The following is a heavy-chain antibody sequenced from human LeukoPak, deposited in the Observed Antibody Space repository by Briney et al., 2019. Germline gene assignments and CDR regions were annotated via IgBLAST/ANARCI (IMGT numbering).Heavy chain of an antibody. D-gene: IGHD3-22*01. Sequence: GGSLRLSCAASGFTFSSYSMNWVRQAPGKGLEWVSSISSSSSSYIYYADSVKGRFTISRDNAKNSLYLQMNSLRAEDTAVYYCAREPGYYDSSGAFDYWGQGTLVTVSS. V-gene: IGHV3-21*01. CDR3: AREPGYYDSSGAFDY. CDR1: GFTFSSYS. CDR2: ISSSSSSYI. J-gene: IGHJ4*02.